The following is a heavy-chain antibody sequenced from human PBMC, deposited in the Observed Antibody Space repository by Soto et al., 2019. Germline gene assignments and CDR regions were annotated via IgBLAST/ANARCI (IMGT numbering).Heavy chain of an antibody. CDR1: GDTFSSYA. CDR2: IIPIFGTA. V-gene: IGHV1-69*13. CDR3: ARVPDIVVVPAVPYYYGMDV. Sequence: SVKVSCKASGDTFSSYAISWVRQAPGQGLEWMGGIIPIFGTANYAQKFQGRVTITADESTSTAYMELSSLRSEDTAVYYCARVPDIVVVPAVPYYYGMDVWGQGTTVTVSS. J-gene: IGHJ6*02. D-gene: IGHD2-2*01.